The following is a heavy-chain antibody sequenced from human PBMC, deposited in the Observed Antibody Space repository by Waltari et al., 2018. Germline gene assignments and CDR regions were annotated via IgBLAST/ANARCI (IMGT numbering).Heavy chain of an antibody. J-gene: IGHJ4*02. V-gene: IGHV4-59*01. CDR3: ARGENYSSGWFDY. D-gene: IGHD6-19*01. CDR1: GGSISSYY. CDR2: IYYSGST. Sequence: QVQLQESGPGLVKPSETLSLTCTVSGGSISSYYWNWIRQPPGKGLEWLGFIYYSGSTNYTPSLKSRVTISLDTSKNQFSLKVGSVTAADTAVYYCARGENYSSGWFDYWGQGTLVTVSS.